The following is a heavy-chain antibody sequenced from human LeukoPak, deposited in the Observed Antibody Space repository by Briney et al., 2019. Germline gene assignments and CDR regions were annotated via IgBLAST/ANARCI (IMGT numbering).Heavy chain of an antibody. CDR2: LNQDGSER. CDR1: GFTFSDYY. CDR3: ARDSGSCRGCAFDV. D-gene: IGHD6-13*01. V-gene: IGHV3-7*01. Sequence: PGGSLRLSCAASGFTFSDYYMSWIRQAPGKGLEWVANLNQDGSERNYVDPVKGRFTISRDNAKNSLYLQMNSLRAEDTAVFYCARDSGSCRGCAFDVWGHGTMVTVSS. J-gene: IGHJ3*01.